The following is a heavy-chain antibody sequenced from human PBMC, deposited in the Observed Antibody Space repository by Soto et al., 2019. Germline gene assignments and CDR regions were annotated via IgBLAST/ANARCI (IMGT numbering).Heavy chain of an antibody. V-gene: IGHV1-3*01. D-gene: IGHD1-20*01. Sequence: QVPLVQSGAAVKKPGASVQFSCKASGYTFTNYAMDWVRQAPGQRLEWMGWINAGNGNTKYSQNFQGRVTITRDTSASTAYMELSSLRFEDTSVYYCARGKGYNWNHGWFDPWGQGTLVTVSS. J-gene: IGHJ5*02. CDR1: GYTFTNYA. CDR2: INAGNGNT. CDR3: ARGKGYNWNHGWFDP.